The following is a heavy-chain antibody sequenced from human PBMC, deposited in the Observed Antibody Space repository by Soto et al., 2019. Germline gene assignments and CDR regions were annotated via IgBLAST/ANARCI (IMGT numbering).Heavy chain of an antibody. J-gene: IGHJ6*02. D-gene: IGHD5-12*01. CDR2: INPNSGGT. Sequence: WPSVKVSCKASGYTFTGYYMHWVRQAPGQGLEWMGWINPNSGGTNYAQKFQGWVTMTRDTSISTAYMELSRLRSDETAVYYCERSEYSGYDSTRYYGMDVWGQGTTVTVSS. V-gene: IGHV1-2*04. CDR3: ERSEYSGYDSTRYYGMDV. CDR1: GYTFTGYY.